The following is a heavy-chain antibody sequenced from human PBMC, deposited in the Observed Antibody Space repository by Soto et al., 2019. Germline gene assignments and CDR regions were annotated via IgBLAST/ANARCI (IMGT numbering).Heavy chain of an antibody. CDR2: INHRGSV. CDR3: ARELPQRQGRNMDV. D-gene: IGHD1-1*01. Sequence: SETLSLTCTVTGGSMTSGDQYWTWIRHRPGEGLEWFGYINHRGSVYYNPSLKSRVSMSVDTSKNQFSLNLSSVTAADTAVYYCARELPQRQGRNMDVWGQGTTVTVSS. CDR1: GGSMTSGDQY. V-gene: IGHV4-31*03. J-gene: IGHJ6*02.